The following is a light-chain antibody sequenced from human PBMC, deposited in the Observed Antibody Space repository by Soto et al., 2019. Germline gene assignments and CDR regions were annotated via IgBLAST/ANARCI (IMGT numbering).Light chain of an antibody. CDR2: AAS. V-gene: IGKV1-39*01. CDR1: QSISSY. Sequence: DIQMTQSPSSLSASVGDRVTITCRASQSISSYLNWYQQKPGKAPKLLIYAASSLQSGVPSRFSGSGSGTDFTLTISSLQPEDFATYYCQQSYSTRYTFGQWTKREIK. CDR3: QQSYSTRYT. J-gene: IGKJ2*01.